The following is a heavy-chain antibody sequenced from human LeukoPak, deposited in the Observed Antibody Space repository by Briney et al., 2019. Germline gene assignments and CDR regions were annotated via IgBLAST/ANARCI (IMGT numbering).Heavy chain of an antibody. Sequence: PGGSLRLSCAASGFTFSSYAMSWVHQAPGKGLEWVSAISGSGGSTYYADSVKGRFTISRDNSKNTLYLQMNSLRAEDTAVYYCAKEESQQLLYYYMDVWGKGTTVTVSS. D-gene: IGHD6-13*01. CDR2: ISGSGGST. V-gene: IGHV3-23*01. CDR3: AKEESQQLLYYYMDV. CDR1: GFTFSSYA. J-gene: IGHJ6*03.